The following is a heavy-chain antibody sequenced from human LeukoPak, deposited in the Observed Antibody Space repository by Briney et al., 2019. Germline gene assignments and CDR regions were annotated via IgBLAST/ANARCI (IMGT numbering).Heavy chain of an antibody. D-gene: IGHD4-17*01. CDR3: ARDKGGGDYGSFDY. Sequence: ASVKVSCKASGYTFTSYGISWVRRAPGQGLEWMGWISAYNGNTNYAQKLQGRVTMTTDTSTSTAYMELRSLRSDDTAVYYCARDKGGGDYGSFDYWGQGTLVTVSS. J-gene: IGHJ4*02. V-gene: IGHV1-18*01. CDR2: ISAYNGNT. CDR1: GYTFTSYG.